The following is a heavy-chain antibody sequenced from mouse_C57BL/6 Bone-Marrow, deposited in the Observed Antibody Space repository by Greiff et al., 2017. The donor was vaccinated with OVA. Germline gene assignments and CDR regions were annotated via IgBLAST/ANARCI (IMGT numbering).Heavy chain of an antibody. J-gene: IGHJ1*03. CDR1: GYTFTDYY. CDR2: IFPGSGST. Sequence: QVQLQQSGPELVKPGASVKISCKASGYTFTDYYINWVKQRPGQGLEWIGWIFPGSGSTYYNEKFKGKATLTVDKSSSTAYMLLSSLTSEDSAVYFCARSGTVVATEYFDVWGTGTTVTVSS. CDR3: ARSGTVVATEYFDV. D-gene: IGHD1-1*01. V-gene: IGHV1-75*01.